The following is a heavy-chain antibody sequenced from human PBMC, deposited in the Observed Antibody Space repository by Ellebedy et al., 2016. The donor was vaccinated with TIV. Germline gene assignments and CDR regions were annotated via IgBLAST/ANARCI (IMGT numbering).Heavy chain of an antibody. V-gene: IGHV3-74*01. D-gene: IGHD1-1*01. CDR3: ARDIPQRPNPARFDP. CDR1: GFTFSSHW. J-gene: IGHJ5*02. CDR2: ISSDGSYT. Sequence: GESLKISCTASGFTFSSHWMHWVRQAPGKGLVWVSRISSDGSYTSYADSVKGRFTISSDNAKNTLYLQMNSLRAEDTAVYYCARDIPQRPNPARFDPWGQGTLVTVSS.